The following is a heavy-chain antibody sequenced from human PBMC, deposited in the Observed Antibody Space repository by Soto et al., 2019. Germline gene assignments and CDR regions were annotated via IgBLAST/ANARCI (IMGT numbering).Heavy chain of an antibody. J-gene: IGHJ6*02. CDR3: ARDFLVATIPYYYDGRDV. CDR2: INPNSGGT. V-gene: IGHV1-2*02. D-gene: IGHD5-12*01. CDR1: GYTFTGYY. Sequence: ASVKVSCKASGYTFTGYYMHWVRQAPGQGLEWMGWINPNSGGTNYAQKFQGRVTMTRDTSISTAYMELSRLRSDDTAVYYCARDFLVATIPYYYDGRDVWRQGKTVTVSS.